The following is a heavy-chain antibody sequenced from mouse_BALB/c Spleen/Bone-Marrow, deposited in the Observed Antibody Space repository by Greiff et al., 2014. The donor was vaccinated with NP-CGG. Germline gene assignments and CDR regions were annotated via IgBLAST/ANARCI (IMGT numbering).Heavy chain of an antibody. Sequence: VQLQQSXAELVRPGASVKLSCKASGYTFTNNWINWVKQRPGQGLEWIGNIYPSDSYTNYNQKFKDKATLTVDKSSSTAYMQLSSPTSEDSAVYYCTRGSSYVGYAMDYWGQGTSVTVSS. J-gene: IGHJ4*01. CDR2: IYPSDSYT. CDR3: TRGSSYVGYAMDY. CDR1: GYTFTNNW. V-gene: IGHV1-69*02. D-gene: IGHD1-1*01.